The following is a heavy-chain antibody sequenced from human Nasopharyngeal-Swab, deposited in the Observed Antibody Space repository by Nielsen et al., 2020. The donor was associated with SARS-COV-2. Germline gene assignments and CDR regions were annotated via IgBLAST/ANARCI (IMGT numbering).Heavy chain of an antibody. CDR2: IGSNGGST. D-gene: IGHD3-16*01. J-gene: IGHJ4*02. Sequence: GESLKISCSASGFTFSSYAMHWVRQAPGKGLEYVSAIGSNGGSTYYADSVKGRFTISRDNSKNTLYLQMSSLRAEDTAVYYCVKSQRGWGVTRGYFDYWGQGTLVTVSS. V-gene: IGHV3-64D*06. CDR3: VKSQRGWGVTRGYFDY. CDR1: GFTFSSYA.